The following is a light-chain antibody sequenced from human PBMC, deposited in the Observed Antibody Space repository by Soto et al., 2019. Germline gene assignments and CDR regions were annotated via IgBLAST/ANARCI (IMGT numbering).Light chain of an antibody. CDR2: DAS. CDR3: CSYAGSFTWV. Sequence: QSVLTQPRSVSGSPGQSVTISCTGTTGDVGAYNFVSWYQLHPGKAPKLMIYDASNRPSGVPYRFSASKSGNTASLTISGLQADDEADYYFCSYAGSFTWVFGGGTKLTVL. J-gene: IGLJ3*02. CDR1: TGDVGAYNF. V-gene: IGLV2-11*01.